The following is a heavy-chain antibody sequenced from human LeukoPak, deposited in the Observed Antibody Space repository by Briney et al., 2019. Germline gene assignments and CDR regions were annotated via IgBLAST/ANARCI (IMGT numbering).Heavy chain of an antibody. J-gene: IGHJ4*02. CDR1: GGSISSSTYY. CDR2: IYYTGTT. V-gene: IGHV4-39*02. CDR3: ASAPRQGSIGGLDY. Sequence: SETLSLACSVSGGSISSSTYYWGWIRQPPGKGLEWIGAIYYTGTTYYNPSLRSRVTISVDTSKNHFSLKLSSVTAADTALYYCASAPRQGSIGGLDYWGQGTLVPVSS. D-gene: IGHD3-16*01.